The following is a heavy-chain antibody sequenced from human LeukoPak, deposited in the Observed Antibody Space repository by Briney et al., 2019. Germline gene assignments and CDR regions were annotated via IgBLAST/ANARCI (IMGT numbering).Heavy chain of an antibody. CDR2: IYYSGST. D-gene: IGHD2-2*02. J-gene: IGHJ6*03. V-gene: IGHV4-59*08. CDR3: ARSTPYCSSTSCYRREYYYYMDV. Sequence: SETLSLTCTVSGGSISSYYWSWIRQPPGKGLEWIGYIYYSGSTNYNPSLKSRVTISVDTSKNQFSLKLSSVTAADTAVYYCARSTPYCSSTSCYRREYYYYMDVWGKGTTVTVSS. CDR1: GGSISSYY.